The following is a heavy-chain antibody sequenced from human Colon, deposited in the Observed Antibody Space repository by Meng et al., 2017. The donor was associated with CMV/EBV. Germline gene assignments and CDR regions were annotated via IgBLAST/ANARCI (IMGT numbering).Heavy chain of an antibody. CDR1: GDTSTAYG. D-gene: IGHD3-9*01. J-gene: IGHJ4*02. V-gene: IGHV7-4-1*01. CDR3: ALEDILTGQYSFDY. CDR2: INTNTGNP. Sequence: SGDTSTAYGMRWVRQAPGRGLEWMGWINTNTGNPTYAQGFTGRFVFSFDTSINTAYLDIRSLKIEDTAVYFCALEDILTGQYSFDYWGQGSLVTVSS.